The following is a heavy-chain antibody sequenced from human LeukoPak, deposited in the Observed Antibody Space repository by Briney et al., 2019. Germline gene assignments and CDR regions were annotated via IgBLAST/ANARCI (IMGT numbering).Heavy chain of an antibody. D-gene: IGHD6-13*01. CDR1: GGSFSGYY. CDR2: INHSGST. Sequence: SETLSLTCAVYGGSFSGYYWSWIRQPPGKGLEWIGEINHSGSTNYNPSLKSRVTISVDTSKNQFSLKLSSVTAADTAVYYCARRGYSSSWWVKGGFDYWGQGTLVTVSS. V-gene: IGHV4-34*01. J-gene: IGHJ4*02. CDR3: ARRGYSSSWWVKGGFDY.